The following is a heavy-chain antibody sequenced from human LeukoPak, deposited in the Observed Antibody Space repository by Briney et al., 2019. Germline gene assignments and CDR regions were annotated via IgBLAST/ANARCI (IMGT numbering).Heavy chain of an antibody. D-gene: IGHD6-13*01. CDR2: ISYDGSNK. Sequence: GGSLRLSCAPSGFTFDDYTMHWVRQAPGKGLEWVSFISYDGSNKYYADSVKGRFTISRDNSKNTLYLQMISLRTEDTAVYYCARDPRRYSRTGGYFDYWGQGTLVTVSS. J-gene: IGHJ4*02. CDR1: GFTFDDYT. V-gene: IGHV3-30*03. CDR3: ARDPRRYSRTGGYFDY.